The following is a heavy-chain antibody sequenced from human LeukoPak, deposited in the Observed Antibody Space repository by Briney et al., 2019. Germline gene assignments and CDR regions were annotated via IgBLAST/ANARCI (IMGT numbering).Heavy chain of an antibody. V-gene: IGHV3-74*01. CDR2: INSDGSSR. D-gene: IGHD2-15*01. J-gene: IGHJ4*02. CDR1: GFTFSSYW. Sequence: QPGGSLRLSCAASGFTFSSYWMHWVRQAPGKGLVWVSHINSDGSSRTYADSVKGRFTISRDNAKNTLSLQMNSLRTEDTAVYYCAREVCIGGSCSVFDYWGQGTLVTVSS. CDR3: AREVCIGGSCSVFDY.